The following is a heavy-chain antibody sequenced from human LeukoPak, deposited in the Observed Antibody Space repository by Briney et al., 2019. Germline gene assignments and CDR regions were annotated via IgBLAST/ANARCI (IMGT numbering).Heavy chain of an antibody. V-gene: IGHV3-66*01. Sequence: GGSLTLSCAASGPTLSSHYTTWARHAPAKGLEWVSVMYSGGSTYYADSVKGRVAISRDNSQNTVFLQMNSVRVEDTAVYYCARSYSNHLFGMDVWGQGTAVTVSS. CDR3: ARSYSNHLFGMDV. D-gene: IGHD4-11*01. J-gene: IGHJ6*02. CDR1: GPTLSSHY. CDR2: MYSGGST.